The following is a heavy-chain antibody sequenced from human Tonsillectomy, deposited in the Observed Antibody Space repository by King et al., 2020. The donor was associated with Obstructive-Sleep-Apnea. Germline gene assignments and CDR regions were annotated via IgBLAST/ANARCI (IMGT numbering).Heavy chain of an antibody. CDR3: TKGSGYEWSFDY. V-gene: IGHV3-73*01. J-gene: IGHJ4*02. Sequence: QLVQSGGGLVQPGGSLKLSCAASGFTFSDSAMHWVRQASGKGLEGVGRIRSKAYSYATAHAASGKGRFTISRDDSKNTAYLQMNSLKTEDTAVYYCTKGSGYEWSFDYWGQGTLVTVSS. D-gene: IGHD5-12*01. CDR1: GFTFSDSA. CDR2: IRSKAYSYAT.